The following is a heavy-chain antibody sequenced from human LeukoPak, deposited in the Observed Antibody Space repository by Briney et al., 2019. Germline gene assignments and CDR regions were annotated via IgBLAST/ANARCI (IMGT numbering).Heavy chain of an antibody. CDR1: GFTFSSYG. CDR2: IGYDGSKM. Sequence: PGGSLRLSCAASGFTFSSYGMHWVRQAPGKGLEWVAFIGYDGSKMYYVDSVKGRFTISRDNSENTLSLQMNSLRAEDTALYYCAKDGWDYGGRLYYFDYWGQGTLVTVSS. V-gene: IGHV3-30*02. CDR3: AKDGWDYGGRLYYFDY. D-gene: IGHD4-23*01. J-gene: IGHJ4*02.